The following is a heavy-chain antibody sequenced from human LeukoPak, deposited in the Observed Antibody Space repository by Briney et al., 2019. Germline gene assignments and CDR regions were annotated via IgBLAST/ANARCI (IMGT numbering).Heavy chain of an antibody. CDR1: GFTVSSNY. D-gene: IGHD6-13*01. CDR2: IYSGGST. CDR3: ARVRYSSWYYFDY. V-gene: IGHV3-66*01. Sequence: QAGGSLRPSCAVSGFTVSSNYMSWVRQAPGKGLEWVSVIYSGGSTYYADSVKGRFTISRDNSKNTLYLQMNSLRAEDTAVYYCARVRYSSWYYFDYWGQGTLVTVSS. J-gene: IGHJ4*02.